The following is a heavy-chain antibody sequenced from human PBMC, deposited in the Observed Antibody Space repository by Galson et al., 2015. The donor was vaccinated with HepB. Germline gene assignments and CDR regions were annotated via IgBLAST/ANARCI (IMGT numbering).Heavy chain of an antibody. J-gene: IGHJ6*02. Sequence: SVKVSCKASGYTFTSYAMHWVRQAPGQRLEWMGWINAGNGNTKYSQKFQGRVTITRDTSASTAYMELSSLRSEDTAVYYCARDDDDLYYYYGMDVWGQGTTVTVSS. V-gene: IGHV1-3*01. CDR2: INAGNGNT. CDR3: ARDDDDLYYYYGMDV. D-gene: IGHD3-16*01. CDR1: GYTFTSYA.